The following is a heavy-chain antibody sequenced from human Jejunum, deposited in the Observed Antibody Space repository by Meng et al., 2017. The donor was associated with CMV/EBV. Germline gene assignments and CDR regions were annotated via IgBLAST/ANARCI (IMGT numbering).Heavy chain of an antibody. CDR3: ARRRDYFDS. J-gene: IGHJ4*02. CDR2: ISSSGTTT. V-gene: IGHV3-11*01. CDR1: GFTFRRSP. Sequence: LSCVASGFTFRRSPMSWIRQAPGKGLEWLSYISSSGTTTYYVDSVRGRFTISRDNAKNSLYLQMSSLRGEDTAVYYCARRRDYFDSWGQGTLVTVSS.